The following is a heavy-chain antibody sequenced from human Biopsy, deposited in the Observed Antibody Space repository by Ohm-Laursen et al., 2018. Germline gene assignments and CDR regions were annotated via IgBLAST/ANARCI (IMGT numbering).Heavy chain of an antibody. V-gene: IGHV4-61*01. CDR2: IYSGGST. D-gene: IGHD6-19*01. CDR1: GDSLSSGPDN. J-gene: IGHJ4*02. Sequence: GTLSLTCAVSGDSLSSGPDNWSWIRQPPGQGLEYIGFIYSGGSTNYNPSLQNRVTMSVDTPKNQFSLKLSSVIAADTAVYYCGRGRRTSGWPYFANWGQGTLVIVSS. CDR3: GRGRRTSGWPYFAN.